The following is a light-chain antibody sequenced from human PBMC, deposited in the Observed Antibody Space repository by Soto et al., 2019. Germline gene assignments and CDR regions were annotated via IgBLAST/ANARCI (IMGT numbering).Light chain of an antibody. CDR1: SSDVGHSTF. CDR2: EVS. J-gene: IGLJ1*01. Sequence: QSALTQPPSASGSPGQSVTISCTGSSSDVGHSTFVSWYQQHPGKGPKLIIYEVSKRPSGVPDRFSGSKSGNTASLSVSGLQDEDEADYFCNAQADNGKHVFGTGTKLTV. CDR3: NAQADNGKHV. V-gene: IGLV2-8*01.